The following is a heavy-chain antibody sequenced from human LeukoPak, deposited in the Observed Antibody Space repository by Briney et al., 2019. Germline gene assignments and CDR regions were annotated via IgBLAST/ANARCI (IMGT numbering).Heavy chain of an antibody. J-gene: IGHJ4*02. V-gene: IGHV3-23*01. CDR3: AKQSGYCSDGSCYFPY. CDR2: ISNNGGYT. Sequence: GRSLRLFCAASGFTFSSAAMSWDRQAPGKGLERVSAISNNGGYTYYADSVQGRFTISRDNSKSTLCLQMNSLRAEDTAVYYCAKQSGYCSDGSCYFPYWGQGTLVTVSS. D-gene: IGHD2-15*01. CDR1: GFTFSSAA.